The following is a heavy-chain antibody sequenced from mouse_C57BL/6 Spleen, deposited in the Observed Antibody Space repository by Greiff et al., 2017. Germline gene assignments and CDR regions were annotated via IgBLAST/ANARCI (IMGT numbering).Heavy chain of an antibody. D-gene: IGHD3-1*01. J-gene: IGHJ4*01. CDR3: AIPHSSGYSYYAMDY. CDR2: ISYDGSN. CDR1: GYSITSGYY. Sequence: EVQLQESGPGLVKPSQSLSLTCSVTGYSITSGYYWNWIRQFPGNKLEWMGYISYDGSNNYNPSLKNRISITRDTSKNQFFLKLNSVTTEDTATYYCAIPHSSGYSYYAMDYWGQGTSVTVSS. V-gene: IGHV3-6*01.